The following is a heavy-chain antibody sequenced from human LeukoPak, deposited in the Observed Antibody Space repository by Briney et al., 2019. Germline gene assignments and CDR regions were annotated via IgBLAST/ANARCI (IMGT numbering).Heavy chain of an antibody. CDR3: ARGYSDYPYFFDS. CDR2: IFHTGHT. J-gene: IGHJ4*02. CDR1: GGSIGGGVYS. V-gene: IGHV4-30-2*01. D-gene: IGHD5-12*01. Sequence: PSQTLSLTCAVSGGSIGGGVYSWNWIRQPPGKGLEWLRYIFHTGHTYYSPSLKSRLTISVDRSKNQFSLKLSSLTAADTAMYFCARGYSDYPYFFDSWGQGALVTVSS.